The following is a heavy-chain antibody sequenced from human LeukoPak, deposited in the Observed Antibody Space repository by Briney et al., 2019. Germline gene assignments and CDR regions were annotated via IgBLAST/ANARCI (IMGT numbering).Heavy chain of an antibody. V-gene: IGHV1-69*01. CDR1: GGTFSSYA. J-gene: IGHJ4*02. D-gene: IGHD2-2*01. CDR3: ARGRGYATAFDY. CDR2: IIPIFGTA. Sequence: GGSLRLSCAASGGTFSSYAISWVRQAPGQGLEWMGGIIPIFGTANYAQKFQGRVTITADESTSTAYMELSSLRSEDTAVYYCARGRGYATAFDYWGQGTLVTVSS.